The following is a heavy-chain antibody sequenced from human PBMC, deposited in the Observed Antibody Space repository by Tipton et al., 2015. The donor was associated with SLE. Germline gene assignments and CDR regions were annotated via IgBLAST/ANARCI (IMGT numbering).Heavy chain of an antibody. CDR1: GFTFSSYW. Sequence: SLRLSCAASGFTFSSYWMSWVRQAPGKGLEWVANIKQDGSEKYYVDSVKGRFTISRDNAKNSLYLQMNSLRAEDTAVYYCAKDLGATTYYYGMDVWGQGTTVTVSS. D-gene: IGHD5-12*01. J-gene: IGHJ6*02. CDR2: IKQDGSEK. V-gene: IGHV3-7*01. CDR3: AKDLGATTYYYGMDV.